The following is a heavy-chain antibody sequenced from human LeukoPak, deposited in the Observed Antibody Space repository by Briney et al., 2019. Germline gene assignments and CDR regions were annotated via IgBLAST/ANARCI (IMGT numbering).Heavy chain of an antibody. Sequence: PSETLSLTCTVSGASISSRSYYWGWLRQPPGKGLEWVGSIYYSGSTYYTPSLQSRVTMSVDTSNNQVSLKVTSVTAADTAVYYCARHEPSSFYYESRGNWFDPWGQGTLVTVSS. CDR2: IYYSGST. CDR1: GASISSRSYY. D-gene: IGHD3-22*01. V-gene: IGHV4-39*01. CDR3: ARHEPSSFYYESRGNWFDP. J-gene: IGHJ5*02.